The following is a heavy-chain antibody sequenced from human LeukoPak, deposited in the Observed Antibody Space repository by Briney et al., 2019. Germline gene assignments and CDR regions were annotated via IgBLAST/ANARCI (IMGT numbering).Heavy chain of an antibody. D-gene: IGHD6-13*01. CDR2: IWYDGRNK. V-gene: IGHV3-33*06. CDR1: GFTFSSYG. Sequence: GGSLRLSCAASGFTFSSYGMHWVRQAPGKGLEWVAVIWYDGRNKYYADSVKGRFTISRDNSKNTLYLQMNSLRAEDTAVYYCAKWAAAGPFDYWGQGTLVTVSS. J-gene: IGHJ4*02. CDR3: AKWAAAGPFDY.